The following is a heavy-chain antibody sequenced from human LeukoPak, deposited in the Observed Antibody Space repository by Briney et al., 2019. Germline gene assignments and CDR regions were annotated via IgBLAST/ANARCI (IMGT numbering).Heavy chain of an antibody. J-gene: IGHJ4*02. CDR1: RFTFSSYW. V-gene: IGHV3-74*01. CDR3: SRVPDSGNSLDY. CDR2: INSDGSST. D-gene: IGHD1-26*01. Sequence: PGGSLRLSCAASRFTFSSYWMHWVRQAPGKRLVWVSRINSDGSSTSYADSVKGRFTISRDNAKDTVYLQMSSLRAEDTAVYYCSRVPDSGNSLDYWGQGTLVTVSS.